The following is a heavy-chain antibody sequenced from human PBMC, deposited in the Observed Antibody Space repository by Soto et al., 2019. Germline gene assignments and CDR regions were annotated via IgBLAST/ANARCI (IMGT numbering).Heavy chain of an antibody. V-gene: IGHV3-30*18. CDR2: ISYDGSNK. CDR1: GFTFSSYG. Sequence: GGSLRLSCAASGFTFSSYGMHWVRQAPGKGLEWVAVISYDGSNKYYADSVKGRFTISRDNSKNTLYLQMNSLRAEDTAVYYCAKEIGAFLHGSSGWYRPFDYWSQGTLVTVSS. CDR3: AKEIGAFLHGSSGWYRPFDY. J-gene: IGHJ4*02. D-gene: IGHD6-19*01.